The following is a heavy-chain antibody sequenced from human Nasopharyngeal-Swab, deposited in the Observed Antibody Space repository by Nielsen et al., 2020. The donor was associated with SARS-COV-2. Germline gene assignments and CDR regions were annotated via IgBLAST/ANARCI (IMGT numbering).Heavy chain of an antibody. CDR2: IYYSGST. V-gene: IGHV4-61*01. J-gene: IGHJ6*03. CDR1: GGSVSSGSYY. Sequence: SETLSLTCTVSGGSVSSGSYYWSWIRQPPGKGLEWIGYIYYSGSTNYNPSLKSRVTISVDTSKNQFSLKLSSVTAADTAVYYCARDHVGYCSGGSRSTGYYYYYYMDVWGKGTTVTVSS. D-gene: IGHD2-15*01. CDR3: ARDHVGYCSGGSRSTGYYYYYYMDV.